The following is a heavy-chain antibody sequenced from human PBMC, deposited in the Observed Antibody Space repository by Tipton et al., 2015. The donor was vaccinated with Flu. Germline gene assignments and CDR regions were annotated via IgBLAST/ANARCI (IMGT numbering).Heavy chain of an antibody. CDR2: TYYTGRT. Sequence: TLSLTCTVSGDSISSNTYYWGWIRQPPGKGLEWIGTTYYTGRTYYNPSLKSRLTISIDTSKNQFSLKLTSVTAADTAVYYCAKVLFGWVESWAQGTLVTVSS. V-gene: IGHV4-39*07. D-gene: IGHD3-16*01. CDR3: AKVLFGWVES. J-gene: IGHJ5*01. CDR1: GDSISSNTYY.